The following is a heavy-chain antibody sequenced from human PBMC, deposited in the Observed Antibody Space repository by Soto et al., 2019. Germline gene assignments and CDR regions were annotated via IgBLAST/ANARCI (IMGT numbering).Heavy chain of an antibody. CDR3: VRDSDYSSGLYYYYYRMDV. J-gene: IGHJ6*02. Sequence: QVQLVESGGGVVQPGRSLRLSCAASGFTFSSYGMHWVRQAPGKGLEWVAVIWYDGSNKYYADSVKGRFTISRDNSKNTLYLRMNSLRAEDTAVYCCVRDSDYSSGLYYYYYRMDVWGQGTTVTVSS. CDR1: GFTFSSYG. CDR2: IWYDGSNK. V-gene: IGHV3-33*01. D-gene: IGHD6-19*01.